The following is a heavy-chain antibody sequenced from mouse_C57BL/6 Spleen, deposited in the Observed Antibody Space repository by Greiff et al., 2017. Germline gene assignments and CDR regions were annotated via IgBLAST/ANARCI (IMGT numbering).Heavy chain of an antibody. Sequence: VKLMESGAELVKPGASVKMSCKASGYTFTTYPIEWMKQNPGKSLEWIGNFHPYDDDTKYNEKFKGKATLTVEKSSSTVYLELSRLTSDDSAVYYCARRGGLYYGSSPAWFAYWGQGTLVTVSA. CDR1: GYTFTTYP. J-gene: IGHJ3*01. D-gene: IGHD1-1*01. V-gene: IGHV1-47*01. CDR3: ARRGGLYYGSSPAWFAY. CDR2: FHPYDDDT.